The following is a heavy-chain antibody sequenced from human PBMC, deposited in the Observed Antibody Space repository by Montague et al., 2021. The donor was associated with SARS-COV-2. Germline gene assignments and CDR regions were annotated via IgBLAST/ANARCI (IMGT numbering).Heavy chain of an antibody. CDR3: ARGGTVTTFLAPKRTRRFNWFDS. V-gene: IGHV4-34*01. J-gene: IGHJ5*01. CDR1: GGSFSNYY. Sequence: SETLSLTCAVYGGSFSNYYWSWIRQPPGKGLEWIGEINHSGSTNYNPSLKSRVTISVDTSKNQFSLKLSSVTAADTAVYYCARGGTVTTFLAPKRTRRFNWFDSWGQGALVTVSS. CDR2: INHSGST. D-gene: IGHD4-17*01.